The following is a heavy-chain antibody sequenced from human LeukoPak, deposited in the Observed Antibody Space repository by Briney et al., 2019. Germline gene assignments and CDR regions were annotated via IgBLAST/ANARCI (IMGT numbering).Heavy chain of an antibody. CDR1: GGSISSYY. D-gene: IGHD6-19*01. Sequence: PSETLSLTCTVSGGSISSYYWSWIRQPPGKGLEWIGYIYYSGSTNYNPSLKSRVTISVDTSKNQFSLKLSSVTAADTAVYYCARRGSGWYYFDYWGQGTLATVSS. J-gene: IGHJ4*02. CDR2: IYYSGST. CDR3: ARRGSGWYYFDY. V-gene: IGHV4-59*08.